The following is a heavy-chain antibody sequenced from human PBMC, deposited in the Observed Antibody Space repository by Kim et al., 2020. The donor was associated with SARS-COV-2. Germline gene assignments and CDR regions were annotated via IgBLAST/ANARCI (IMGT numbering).Heavy chain of an antibody. D-gene: IGHD6-13*01. V-gene: IGHV3-23*01. J-gene: IGHJ4*02. Sequence: YYADSVKGRFTISRDNSKNTLYLQMNSLRAEDTAVYYCAKDRYSSSWLDYWGQGTLVTVSS. CDR3: AKDRYSSSWLDY.